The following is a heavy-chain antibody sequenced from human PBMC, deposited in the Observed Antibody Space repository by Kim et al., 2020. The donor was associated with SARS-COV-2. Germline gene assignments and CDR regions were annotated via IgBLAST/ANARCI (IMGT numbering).Heavy chain of an antibody. D-gene: IGHD1-26*01. J-gene: IGHJ6*02. CDR3: ARDERREGEWEPYYYYYGMDV. V-gene: IGHV4-61*01. CDR2: IYYSGST. Sequence: SETLSLTCTVSGGSVSSGSYYWSWIRQPPGKGLEWIGYIYYSGSTNYNPSLKSRVTISVDTSKNQFSLKLSSVTAADTAVYYCARDERREGEWEPYYYYYGMDVWGQGTTVTVSS. CDR1: GGSVSSGSYY.